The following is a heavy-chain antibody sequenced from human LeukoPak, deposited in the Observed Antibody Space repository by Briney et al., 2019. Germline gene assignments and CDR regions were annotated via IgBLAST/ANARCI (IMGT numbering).Heavy chain of an antibody. CDR3: GKDISAGGMDV. CDR1: GFTFSDYY. CDR2: ISSSGSTI. Sequence: GGSLRLSCAASGFTFSDYYMSWIRQPPGKGLEWVSYISSSGSTIYYADSVKGRFTISRDNAKNSLYLQMNSLRAEDTALYYCGKDISAGGMDVWGQGTTVTVSS. V-gene: IGHV3-11*01. J-gene: IGHJ6*02. D-gene: IGHD3-10*01.